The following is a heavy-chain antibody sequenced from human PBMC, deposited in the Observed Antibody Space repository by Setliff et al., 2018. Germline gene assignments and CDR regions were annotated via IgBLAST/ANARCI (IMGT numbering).Heavy chain of an antibody. CDR1: GDSINSRTNY. V-gene: IGHV4-61*09. CDR3: ARDGPNHYDVSGYSVGYFDY. J-gene: IGHJ4*02. CDR2: IYASWST. Sequence: PSETLSLTCTVSGDSINSRTNYWSWIRQPAGKGPEWIGHIYASWSTNYNPSLKSRVTISLDTSKNQFSLRLQSVTAADTAVYFCARDGPNHYDVSGYSVGYFDYWGLGTPVTVSS. D-gene: IGHD3-22*01.